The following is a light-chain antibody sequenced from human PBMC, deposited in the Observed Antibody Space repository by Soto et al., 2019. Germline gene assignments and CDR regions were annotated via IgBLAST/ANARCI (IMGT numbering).Light chain of an antibody. CDR2: KAS. J-gene: IGKJ1*01. CDR3: QQYNPSSART. V-gene: IGKV1-5*03. Sequence: DIQMTQSPSTLSASVGDRVTVTCRASQNIGSWVAWYQQKPGKAPNLLIYKASTLENGVPSRFSGTGSGTEFTLNISSLQPDDFANYYCQQYNPSSARTFGQGTKVEVK. CDR1: QNIGSW.